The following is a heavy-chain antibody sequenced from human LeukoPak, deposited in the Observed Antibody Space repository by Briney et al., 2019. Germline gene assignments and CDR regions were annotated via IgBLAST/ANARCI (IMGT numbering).Heavy chain of an antibody. V-gene: IGHV1-2*02. CDR3: AKNPYEYYFDY. D-gene: IGHD5-12*01. J-gene: IGHJ4*02. Sequence: GASVTVSCTSSGYTFTGYYMHWRRLAPGQGLERMGWINPNSGDTNYAQKFQGRVTMTRDTSIRTAYLGLSGLRSDDTAVYYCAKNPYEYYFDYWGQGTLVTVSS. CDR2: INPNSGDT. CDR1: GYTFTGYY.